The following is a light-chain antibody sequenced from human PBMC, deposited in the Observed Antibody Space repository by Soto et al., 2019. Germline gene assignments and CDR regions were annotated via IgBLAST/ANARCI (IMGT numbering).Light chain of an antibody. V-gene: IGLV2-14*01. CDR2: EVT. CDR1: SSDVGGYNY. CDR3: NSYTTGSTYV. J-gene: IGLJ1*01. Sequence: SVLTQPASVSGSPGQSITISCTGTSSDVGGYNYVSWYQQHPGKAPKLMIYEVTNRPSGVSNRFSGSKSGNTASLTISGLQAEDEADYYCNSYTTGSTYVFGTGTKVTVL.